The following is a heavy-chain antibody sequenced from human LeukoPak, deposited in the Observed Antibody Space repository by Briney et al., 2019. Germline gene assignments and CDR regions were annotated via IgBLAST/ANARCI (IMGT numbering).Heavy chain of an antibody. CDR1: GFTFSSYG. CDR2: ISYDGSNK. D-gene: IGHD2-15*01. V-gene: IGHV3-30*18. CDR3: AKDLISAYCSGGSCYPGSVDY. J-gene: IGHJ4*02. Sequence: PGGSLRLSCAASGFTFSSYGMHWVRQAPGKGLEWVAVISYDGSNKNYADSVKGRFTISRDNSKNTLYLQMNSLRAEDTAVYYCAKDLISAYCSGGSCYPGSVDYWGQGTLVTVSS.